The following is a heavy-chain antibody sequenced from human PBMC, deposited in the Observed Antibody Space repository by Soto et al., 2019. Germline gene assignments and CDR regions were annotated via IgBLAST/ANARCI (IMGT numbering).Heavy chain of an antibody. CDR3: ARVDVRTGLYYYDSSGYYSP. D-gene: IGHD3-22*01. Sequence: GASVKVSCKASGYTFTSYAMHWVRQAPGQRLEWMGWINAGNGNTKYSQKFQGRVTITRDTSASTAYMELSSLRSEDTAVYYCARVDVRTGLYYYDSSGYYSPWGQGTLVTVSS. J-gene: IGHJ5*02. V-gene: IGHV1-3*01. CDR2: INAGNGNT. CDR1: GYTFTSYA.